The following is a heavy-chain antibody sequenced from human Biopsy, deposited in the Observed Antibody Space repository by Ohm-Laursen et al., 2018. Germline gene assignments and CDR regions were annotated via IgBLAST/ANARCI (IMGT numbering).Heavy chain of an antibody. J-gene: IGHJ6*02. CDR3: ARVAGGYAYYYGMDV. CDR2: IYYDGIT. CDR1: GYSVTNDYY. D-gene: IGHD5-12*01. V-gene: IGHV4-38-2*01. Sequence: GTLSLTCAVSGYSVTNDYYWGWIRQPPGKGLEWIGNIYYDGITYYNPSLKSRVAISVDTSKNHFSLRLTSVTAADTAVYYCARVAGGYAYYYGMDVWGQGTTVIVSS.